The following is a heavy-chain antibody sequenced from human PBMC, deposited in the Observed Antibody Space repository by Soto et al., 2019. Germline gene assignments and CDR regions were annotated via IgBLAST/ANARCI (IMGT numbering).Heavy chain of an antibody. CDR2: IYYSGST. Sequence: SETLSLTCTVSGGSISSSSYYWGWIRQPPGKGLEWIGSIYYSGSTYYNPSLKSRVTISVDTSKNQFSLKLSSVTAADTAVYYCARLRTIVVVPAAMFRHYYYMDVWGKGTTVTVSS. J-gene: IGHJ6*03. CDR3: ARLRTIVVVPAAMFRHYYYMDV. D-gene: IGHD2-2*01. CDR1: GGSISSSSYY. V-gene: IGHV4-39*01.